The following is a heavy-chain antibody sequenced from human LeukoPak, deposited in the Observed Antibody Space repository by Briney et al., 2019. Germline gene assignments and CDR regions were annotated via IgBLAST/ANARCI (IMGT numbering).Heavy chain of an antibody. CDR2: IKSKTDGGTT. CDR1: GFTFGNAW. J-gene: IGHJ4*02. D-gene: IGHD2-15*01. V-gene: IGHV3-15*01. Sequence: GGSLRLSCAASGFTFGNAWMSWVRQAPGKGLEWVGRIKSKTDGGTTDYAAPVKGRFTISRDDSKNTLYLQMNSLKTEDTAVYYCTTLLHCSGGSCYPYYFDYWGQGTLVTVSS. CDR3: TTLLHCSGGSCYPYYFDY.